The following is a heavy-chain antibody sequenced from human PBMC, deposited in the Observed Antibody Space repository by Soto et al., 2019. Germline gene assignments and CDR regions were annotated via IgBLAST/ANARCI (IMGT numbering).Heavy chain of an antibody. CDR2: IYPGDSDT. V-gene: IGHV5-51*01. D-gene: IGHD2-2*02. CDR1: GYSFTSYW. CDR3: ARAILGEYQLLYNYYYGMDV. Sequence: ESLKISCKGSGYSFTSYWIGWVRQMPGKGLEWMGIIYPGDSDTRYSPSFQGQVTISADKSISTAYLQWSSLKASDTAMYYCARAILGEYQLLYNYYYGMDVWGQGTTVTVSS. J-gene: IGHJ6*02.